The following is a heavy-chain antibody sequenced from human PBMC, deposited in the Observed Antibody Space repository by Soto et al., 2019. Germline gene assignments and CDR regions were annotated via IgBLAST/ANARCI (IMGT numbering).Heavy chain of an antibody. V-gene: IGHV1-18*01. Sequence: ASVKVSCKASGYTFTSYGISWVRQAPGQGLEWMGWISAYNGNTNYKQKLQGRVTMTTDTSTSTAYKELRSMKYDDTAVYYCARDHRSRFDYWGQGTLVTVSS. CDR1: GYTFTSYG. CDR2: ISAYNGNT. CDR3: ARDHRSRFDY. J-gene: IGHJ4*02.